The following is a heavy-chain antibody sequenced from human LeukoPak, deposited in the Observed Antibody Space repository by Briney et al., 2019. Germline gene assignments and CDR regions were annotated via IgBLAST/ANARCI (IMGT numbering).Heavy chain of an antibody. CDR3: ARDQEGFDY. CDR1: SYTFSTYG. V-gene: IGHV1-46*01. CDR2: IYPRDGST. J-gene: IGHJ4*02. Sequence: GASVKVSCKASSYTFSTYGISWVRQAPGQGLEWMGMIYPRDGSTSYAQKFQGRVTVTRDTSTSTVHMELSGLRSEDTAVYYCARDQEGFDYWGQGTLVTVSS.